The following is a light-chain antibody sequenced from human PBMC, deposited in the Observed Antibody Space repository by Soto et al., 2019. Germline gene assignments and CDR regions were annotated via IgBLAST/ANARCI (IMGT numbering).Light chain of an antibody. V-gene: IGLV2-14*03. CDR2: DVS. CDR3: SSYTTSNTRQIV. CDR1: SSDVGGYNY. J-gene: IGLJ1*01. Sequence: QSVLPQPASVSVSPGQSITISCTGTSSDVGGYNYVSWYQHHPGKAPKLLIYDVSNRPSGISNRFSGSKSDNTASLTISGLQPEDEADYYCSSYTTSNTRQIVFGTGTKVTVL.